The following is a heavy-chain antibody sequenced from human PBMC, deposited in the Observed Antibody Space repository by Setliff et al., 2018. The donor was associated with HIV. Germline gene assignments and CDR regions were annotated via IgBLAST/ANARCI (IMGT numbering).Heavy chain of an antibody. CDR1: GGTINRSGYY. J-gene: IGHJ4*01. Sequence: SETLSLTCTVSGGTINRSGYYWGWSRQPPGKGLEWIGSIYYSGSTYYNPSFNSRVTISVDTSKNQFSLKLSSVTAADAAVYYCARAVCPSLNCYSFFNYWGHGSLVTVSS. V-gene: IGHV4-39*07. CDR2: IYYSGST. D-gene: IGHD2-15*01. CDR3: ARAVCPSLNCYSFFNY.